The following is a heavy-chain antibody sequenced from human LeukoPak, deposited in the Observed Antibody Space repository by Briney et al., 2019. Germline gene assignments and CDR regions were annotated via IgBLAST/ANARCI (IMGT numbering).Heavy chain of an antibody. CDR2: IYPGDSDT. CDR3: ARQGGYSGYDPYYFDY. V-gene: IGHV5-51*01. Sequence: GESLKISCKGSGYSFTSYWIGWVRQMPGKGLEWMGIIYPGDSDTRYSPSFQGQVTISADKSISTAYLQWSSLKASGTAMYYCARQGGYSGYDPYYFDYWGQGTLVTVSS. CDR1: GYSFTSYW. J-gene: IGHJ4*02. D-gene: IGHD5-12*01.